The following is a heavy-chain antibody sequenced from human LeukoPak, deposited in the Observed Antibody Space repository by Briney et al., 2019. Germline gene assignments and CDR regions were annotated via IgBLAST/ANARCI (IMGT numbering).Heavy chain of an antibody. CDR1: GVTFSHAW. CDR2: IKSKGGGGTT. D-gene: IGHD2-21*01. Sequence: PGGSLRLSCVVSGVTFSHAWMTWVRQAPGKGLEWVGRIKSKGGGGTTDFAAPVEGRFSISRDDSKNTVFLQMNSLKTEDTAVYYCNRVRSPTCYSLDDWGQGTLVTVSS. J-gene: IGHJ4*02. CDR3: NRVRSPTCYSLDD. V-gene: IGHV3-15*01.